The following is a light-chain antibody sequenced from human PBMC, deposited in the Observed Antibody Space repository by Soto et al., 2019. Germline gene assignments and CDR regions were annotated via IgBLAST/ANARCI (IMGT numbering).Light chain of an antibody. CDR3: MQALQTPLT. J-gene: IGKJ3*01. CDR2: LGS. V-gene: IGKV2-28*01. Sequence: DIVMTQSPLSLPVTPGEPASISCRSSQNLLQSNGYNYLDWYLQKPGQSPQLLIYLGSNRASGVPDRFSGSGSGTDFTLKISRVEAEDVGVYYCMQALQTPLTFGPGTKVDIK. CDR1: QNLLQSNGYNY.